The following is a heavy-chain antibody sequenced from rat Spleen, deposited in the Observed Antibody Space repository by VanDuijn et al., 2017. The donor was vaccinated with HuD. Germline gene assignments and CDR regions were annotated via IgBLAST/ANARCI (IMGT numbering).Heavy chain of an antibody. CDR2: IWTGGST. V-gene: IGHV2-30*01. D-gene: IGHD1-1*01. CDR1: GFSLTSHH. CDR3: ARGGTVVTFVMDA. Sequence: QVQLRESGPGLVQPSQTLSLTCTVSGFSLTSHHVHWVRQPPGKGLEWMGVIWTGGSTDYNSALKSRLSISRDTSKSQVFLKMNSLQTEDTATYYCARGGTVVTFVMDAWGQGASVTVSS. J-gene: IGHJ4*01.